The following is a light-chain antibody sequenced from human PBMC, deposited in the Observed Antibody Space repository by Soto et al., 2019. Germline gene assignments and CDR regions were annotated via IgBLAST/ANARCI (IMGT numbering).Light chain of an antibody. Sequence: EIVLTQSPDTLSLSPGERATLSCRASQSVSSALLAWYQQKPGQAPRLLIYRASTRATGIPDRFTGSVSGTVFTLTISRQVPEDFAVYYCQDDESSPLTFGGGTKVEIK. CDR3: QDDESSPLT. V-gene: IGKV3-20*01. CDR2: RAS. J-gene: IGKJ4*01. CDR1: QSVSSAL.